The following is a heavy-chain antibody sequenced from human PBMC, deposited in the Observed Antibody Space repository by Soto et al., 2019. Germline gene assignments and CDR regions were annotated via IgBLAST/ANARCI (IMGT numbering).Heavy chain of an antibody. J-gene: IGHJ5*02. V-gene: IGHV1-2*04. Sequence: ASVKVSCKASGYTFTGYYMHWVRQAPGQGLEWMGWINPNSGGTNYAQKFQGWVTMTRDTSISTAYMELSRLRSDDTAVYYCARDPLPIVVVPAAMTGDRCWFDAWGQGTLVTVSS. D-gene: IGHD2-2*01. CDR1: GYTFTGYY. CDR2: INPNSGGT. CDR3: ARDPLPIVVVPAAMTGDRCWFDA.